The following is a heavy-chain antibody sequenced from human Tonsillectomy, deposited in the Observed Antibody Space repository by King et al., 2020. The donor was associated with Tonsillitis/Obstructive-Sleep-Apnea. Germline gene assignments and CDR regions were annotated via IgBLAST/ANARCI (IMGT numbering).Heavy chain of an antibody. J-gene: IGHJ4*02. V-gene: IGHV1-69*10. D-gene: IGHD2-15*01. CDR3: GKTGYCSGSRCHFAY. CDR2: IIPVLGIT. Sequence: VQLVESGAEVKKPGSSVKVSCKASGGTDSSYAISWVRQAPGQGLEWMAGIIPVLGITNYAQKLQGRVSITADKSTSTAYMELSSLRSEDTAVYYCGKTGYCSGSRCHFAYWGQGTLVTVSS. CDR1: GGTDSSYA.